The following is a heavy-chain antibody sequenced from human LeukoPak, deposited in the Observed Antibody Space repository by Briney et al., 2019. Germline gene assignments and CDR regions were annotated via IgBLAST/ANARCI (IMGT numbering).Heavy chain of an antibody. CDR1: GFTFSIYA. J-gene: IGHJ4*02. D-gene: IGHD1-14*01. CDR2: ISSSGGTT. CDR3: AKDRNGSPTNIDS. V-gene: IGHV3-23*01. Sequence: GGSLRLSCAASGFTFSIYAVKWVRQAPGKGLEWVSAISSSGGTTYYADSVKGRFSISRDNSKNTLYLRMNSLRAEDTAVYYGAKDRNGSPTNIDSWGQGTLVTVSA.